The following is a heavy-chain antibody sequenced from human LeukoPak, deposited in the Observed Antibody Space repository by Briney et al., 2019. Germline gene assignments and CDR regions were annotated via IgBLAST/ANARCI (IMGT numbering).Heavy chain of an antibody. CDR2: INPNSGAT. J-gene: IGHJ6*02. CDR1: GYTFTDYY. Sequence: ASVKVSCKASGYTFTDYYMHWVRQAPGQGLEWMGWINPNSGATNYAQKFQGRVTMTRDTSISTAYMELSRLRSDDTAVYYCARVGYYYYGMVVWGQGTTVTVSS. V-gene: IGHV1-2*02. CDR3: ARVGYYYYGMVV.